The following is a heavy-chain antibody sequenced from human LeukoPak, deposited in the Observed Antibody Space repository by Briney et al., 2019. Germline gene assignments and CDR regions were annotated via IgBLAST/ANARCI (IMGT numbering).Heavy chain of an antibody. CDR3: AKDRHSYESSGFDY. CDR1: GFTFNNFA. D-gene: IGHD3-22*01. Sequence: GGSLRLFCAASGFTFNNFAMSWVRQAPGKGLEWVAAISDSGGSSYYADSVKGRVTISRDNSKNTLYLQMNSLRADDTAVYYCAKDRHSYESSGFDYWGQGTLVTVSS. CDR2: ISDSGGSS. J-gene: IGHJ4*02. V-gene: IGHV3-23*01.